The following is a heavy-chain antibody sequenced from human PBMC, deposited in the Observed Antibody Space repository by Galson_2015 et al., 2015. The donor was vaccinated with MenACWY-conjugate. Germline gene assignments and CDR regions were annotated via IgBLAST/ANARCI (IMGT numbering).Heavy chain of an antibody. J-gene: IGHJ4*02. D-gene: IGHD3-9*01. V-gene: IGHV3-23*01. CDR3: ARDHILTGHILDY. CDR1: GFTFSSHG. Sequence: SLRLCCAASGFTFSSHGMSWVRQAPGKGLEWVSAIRSSGGKTYYADSVKGRFTISRDNSENPLYLQMNSLRAEDTAVYYCARDHILTGHILDYWGQGNLVTVSS. CDR2: IRSSGGKT.